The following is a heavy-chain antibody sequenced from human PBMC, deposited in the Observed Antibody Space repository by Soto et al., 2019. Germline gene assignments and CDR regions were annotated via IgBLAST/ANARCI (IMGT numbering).Heavy chain of an antibody. V-gene: IGHV4-59*11. Sequence: PSETLSLTCTVSGGSISSHYWTWIRQSPVKGLEWIGYIYNSGTTSYNPSLKSRVTISVDTSKKQFSLMLSSVTAADTAVYYCNGMSATDYGMDVWGQGTTVTVSS. CDR2: IYNSGTT. J-gene: IGHJ6*02. D-gene: IGHD1-26*01. CDR3: NGMSATDYGMDV. CDR1: GGSISSHY.